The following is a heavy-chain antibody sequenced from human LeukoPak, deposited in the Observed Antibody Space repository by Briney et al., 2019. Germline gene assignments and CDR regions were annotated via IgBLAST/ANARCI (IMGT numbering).Heavy chain of an antibody. CDR1: GFTFSSYS. D-gene: IGHD3-3*01. J-gene: IGHJ4*02. V-gene: IGHV3-21*01. CDR2: ISISRCYI. CDR3: ARDRDDFWSGIDY. Sequence: GGSLRLSCAASGFTFSSYSMNRVRQAPGKGLGWVSSISISRCYIYYAASVKGRFTISRYNAKNSLYLQMNSLRAEDTAVYYCARDRDDFWSGIDYWGQGTLVTVSS.